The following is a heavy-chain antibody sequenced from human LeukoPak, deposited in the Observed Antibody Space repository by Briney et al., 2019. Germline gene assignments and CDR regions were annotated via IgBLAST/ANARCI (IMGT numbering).Heavy chain of an antibody. V-gene: IGHV1-69*06. CDR3: ARGRSARYDILTGYYEFDY. CDR1: GGTFSSYA. CDR2: IIPIFGTA. Sequence: ASVKVSCKASGGTFSSYAISWVRQAPGQGLEWMGGIIPIFGTANYAQKFQGRVTITADKSTSTAYMELSSLRSEDTAVYYCARGRSARYDILTGYYEFDYWGQGTLVTVSS. D-gene: IGHD3-9*01. J-gene: IGHJ4*02.